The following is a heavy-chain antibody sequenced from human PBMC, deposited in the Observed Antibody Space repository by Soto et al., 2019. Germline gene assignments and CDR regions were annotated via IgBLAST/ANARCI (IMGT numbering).Heavy chain of an antibody. CDR2: ISGSGGST. D-gene: IGHD3-3*01. CDR3: ANGSPFFTIFGVGGHWFDP. J-gene: IGHJ5*02. Sequence: GGSLRLSCAASGFTFSSYAMSWVRRAPGKGLEWVSAISGSGGSTYYADSVKGRFTISRDNSKNTLYLQMNSLRAEDTAVYYCANGSPFFTIFGVGGHWFDPWGQGTLVTVSS. CDR1: GFTFSSYA. V-gene: IGHV3-23*01.